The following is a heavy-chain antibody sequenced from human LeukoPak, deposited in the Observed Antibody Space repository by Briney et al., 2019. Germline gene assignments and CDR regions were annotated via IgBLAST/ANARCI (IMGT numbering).Heavy chain of an antibody. Sequence: PSETLSLSCAVSGGTISSYYMSWIRQAPGKGLEWVGYIYYSGSTNYNPSLKSLFTISVDTSKNQLSLKLSSVTAADTAVYYCAKRRRSSWAFDYWGQGTLVTVSS. D-gene: IGHD6-13*01. V-gene: IGHV4-59*08. CDR2: IYYSGST. CDR3: AKRRRSSWAFDY. J-gene: IGHJ4*02. CDR1: GGTISSYY.